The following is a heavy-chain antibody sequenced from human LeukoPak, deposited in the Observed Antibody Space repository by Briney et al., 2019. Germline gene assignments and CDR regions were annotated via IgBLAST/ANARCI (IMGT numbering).Heavy chain of an antibody. V-gene: IGHV3-21*01. CDR1: GFTFSSYS. CDR2: ISSSSSYI. CDR3: ARGASGTVSVGVDGEDFDY. J-gene: IGHJ4*02. Sequence: PGGSLRLSCAASGFTFSSYSMNWVRQAPGKGLEWVSSISSSSSYIYYADSVKGRFTISRDNAKNSLYLQMNSLRAEDTAVYYCARGASGTVSVGVDGEDFDYGGQGTLVTVSS. D-gene: IGHD4-17*01.